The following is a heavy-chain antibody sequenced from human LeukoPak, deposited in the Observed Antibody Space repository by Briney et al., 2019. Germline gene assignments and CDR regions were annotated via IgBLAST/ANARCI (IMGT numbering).Heavy chain of an antibody. CDR3: ARRAAAGKHFDY. CDR1: GGSISIGGYY. Sequence: SQTLSLTCTVSGGSISIGGYYWGWIRQPPGKGLEWIGSIYYSGSTYYNPSLKSRVTISVDTSKNQFSLKLSSVTAADTAVYYCARRAAAGKHFDYWGQGTLVTVSS. J-gene: IGHJ4*02. D-gene: IGHD6-13*01. CDR2: IYYSGST. V-gene: IGHV4-39*07.